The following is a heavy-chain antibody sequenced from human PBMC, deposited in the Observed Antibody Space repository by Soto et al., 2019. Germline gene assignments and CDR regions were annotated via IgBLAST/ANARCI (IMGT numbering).Heavy chain of an antibody. D-gene: IGHD2-15*01. CDR1: GFTFDDYA. J-gene: IGHJ3*02. Sequence: EVQMVESGGGLVQPGRSLRLSCAASGFTFDDYAMHWVRQAPGTGLEWVAGINWNSGSIGYADSVKGRFTISRDNAKNSLYLQMNSLRAEDTALYYCAKGVVVAASEHDAFDIWGQGTMVTVSS. V-gene: IGHV3-9*01. CDR3: AKGVVVAASEHDAFDI. CDR2: INWNSGSI.